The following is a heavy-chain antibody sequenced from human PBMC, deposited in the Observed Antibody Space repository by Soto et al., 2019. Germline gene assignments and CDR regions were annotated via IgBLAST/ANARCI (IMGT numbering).Heavy chain of an antibody. Sequence: QVRLVQSGAEVKKPGSSVKVSCKASGGTFSSYAISWVRQAPGQGLEWMGGIIPIFGTANYAQKFQGRVTITADESTSTAYMELSSLRSEDTAVYYCARGKVTTAGWLTDAFDIWGQGTMVTVSS. J-gene: IGHJ3*02. CDR1: GGTFSSYA. CDR2: IIPIFGTA. D-gene: IGHD4-17*01. V-gene: IGHV1-69*12. CDR3: ARGKVTTAGWLTDAFDI.